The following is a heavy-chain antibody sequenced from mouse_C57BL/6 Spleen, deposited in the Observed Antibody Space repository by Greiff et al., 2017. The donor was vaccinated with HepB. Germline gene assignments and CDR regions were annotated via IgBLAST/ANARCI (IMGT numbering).Heavy chain of an antibody. Sequence: EVQVVESGGGLVKPGGSLKLSCAASGFTFSDYGMHWVRQAPEKGLEWVAYISSGSSTIYYADTVKGRFTISRDNAKNTLFLQMTSLRSEDTAMYYCARLGIYYGNYAMDYWGQGTSVTVSS. CDR1: GFTFSDYG. V-gene: IGHV5-17*01. J-gene: IGHJ4*01. CDR2: ISSGSSTI. CDR3: ARLGIYYGNYAMDY. D-gene: IGHD2-1*01.